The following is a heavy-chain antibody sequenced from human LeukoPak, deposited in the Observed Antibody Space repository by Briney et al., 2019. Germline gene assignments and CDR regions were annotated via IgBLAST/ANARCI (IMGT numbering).Heavy chain of an antibody. V-gene: IGHV4-59*08. CDR2: IYYSGST. CDR3: ARWMYYYDSSGYGGYWLDP. CDR1: GGSISSYY. Sequence: PSETLSLTCTVSGGSISSYYWSWIRQPPGKGLEWIGYIYYSGSTNYNPSLKSRVTISVDTSKNQFSLKLSSVTAADTAVYYCARWMYYYDSSGYGGYWLDPWGQGTLVTVSS. D-gene: IGHD3-22*01. J-gene: IGHJ5*02.